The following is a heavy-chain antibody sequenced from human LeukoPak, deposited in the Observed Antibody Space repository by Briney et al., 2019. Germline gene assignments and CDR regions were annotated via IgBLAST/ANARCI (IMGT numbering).Heavy chain of an antibody. CDR3: ARGPYGDYFRGPYYFDY. CDR1: GGSLSGYY. Sequence: NPSETLSLTCAGYGGSLSGYYWSWIRQPPGKGLEWIGEINHSGSTNYNPSLKSRVTISVDTSKNQFSLKLSSVTAADTAVYYCARGPYGDYFRGPYYFDYWGQGTLVTVSS. D-gene: IGHD4-17*01. CDR2: INHSGST. V-gene: IGHV4-34*01. J-gene: IGHJ4*02.